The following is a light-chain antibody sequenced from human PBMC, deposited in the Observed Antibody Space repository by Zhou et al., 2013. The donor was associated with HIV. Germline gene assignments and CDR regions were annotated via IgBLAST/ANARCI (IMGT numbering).Light chain of an antibody. Sequence: AILMTQSPSSLSASVGDRVIITCRASQVIGNDLAWYQQKPGNAPKLLIYAASILQSGVPSRFSGRGSGTDFTLTINSLQPEDFATYYCLQDHNYPYTFGQGTKLEIK. V-gene: IGKV1-6*01. CDR1: QVIGND. CDR3: LQDHNYPYT. CDR2: AAS. J-gene: IGKJ2*01.